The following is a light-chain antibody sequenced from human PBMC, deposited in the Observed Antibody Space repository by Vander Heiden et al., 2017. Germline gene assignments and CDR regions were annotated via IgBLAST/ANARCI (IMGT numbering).Light chain of an antibody. CDR3: QQYGSSLLT. J-gene: IGKJ4*01. CDR2: GAS. Sequence: ELVLTQSPGTLSLSPGERPTLSCRASQRVSSSYLAWYQQKPGQAPRVLIYGASTRATGIPDRFSGSGSGTDFTLTISRLEPEDFAVYYCQQYGSSLLTFGGGTKVEIK. V-gene: IGKV3-20*01. CDR1: QRVSSSY.